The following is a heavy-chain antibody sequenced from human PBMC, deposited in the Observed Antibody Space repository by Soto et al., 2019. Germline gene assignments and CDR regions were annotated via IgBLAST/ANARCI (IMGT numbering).Heavy chain of an antibody. V-gene: IGHV4-31*03. J-gene: IGHJ6*03. D-gene: IGHD3-3*01. Sequence: SETLSLTCTVSGGSISSGGYYWSRIRQHPGKGLEWIGYIYYSGSTYYNPSLKSRVTISVDTSKNQFSLKLSSVTAADTAVYYCARNWPLYPTQFWSGSRIPYYYYYMDVWGKGTTVTVSS. CDR2: IYYSGST. CDR3: ARNWPLYPTQFWSGSRIPYYYYYMDV. CDR1: GGSISSGGYY.